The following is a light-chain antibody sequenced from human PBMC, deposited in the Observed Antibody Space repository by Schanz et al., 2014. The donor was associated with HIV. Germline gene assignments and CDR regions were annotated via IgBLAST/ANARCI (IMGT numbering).Light chain of an antibody. J-gene: IGKJ1*01. CDR2: QAS. CDR3: QQSYSTPRT. V-gene: IGKV1-5*03. CDR1: QNIDNW. Sequence: DIQMTQSPSTLSASVGDSVTITCRASQNIDNWLAWYQQKPGKAPNLLIYQASSLKTGVPSRFSGSGSGTDFTLTISSLQPEDFATYYCQQSYSTPRTFGQGTKVEIK.